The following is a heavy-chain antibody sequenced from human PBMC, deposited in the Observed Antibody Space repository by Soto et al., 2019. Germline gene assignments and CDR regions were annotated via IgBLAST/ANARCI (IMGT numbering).Heavy chain of an antibody. D-gene: IGHD3-10*01. Sequence: QLQLQESGPGLVKPSETLSLTCTVSGGSISSSSYYWGWIRQPPGKGLEWIGSIYYSGSTYYNPSLKSRVTISVDTSKNQCPLKLSSVTAADTAVYYCARRGSGSYHDYWGQGTLVTVSS. J-gene: IGHJ4*02. V-gene: IGHV4-39*01. CDR3: ARRGSGSYHDY. CDR2: IYYSGST. CDR1: GGSISSSSYY.